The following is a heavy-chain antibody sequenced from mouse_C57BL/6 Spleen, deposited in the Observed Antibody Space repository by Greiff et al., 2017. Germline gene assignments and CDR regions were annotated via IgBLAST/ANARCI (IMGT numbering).Heavy chain of an antibody. Sequence: EVQLQQSGPELVKPGASVKISCKASGYTFTDYYMNWVKQSHGKSLEWIGDINPNNGGTSYNQKFKGKATLTVDKSSSTAYMELRSLTSEDSAVYYCARDYSNVFAYWGQGTLVTVSA. CDR3: ARDYSNVFAY. D-gene: IGHD2-5*01. CDR1: GYTFTDYY. J-gene: IGHJ3*01. V-gene: IGHV1-26*01. CDR2: INPNNGGT.